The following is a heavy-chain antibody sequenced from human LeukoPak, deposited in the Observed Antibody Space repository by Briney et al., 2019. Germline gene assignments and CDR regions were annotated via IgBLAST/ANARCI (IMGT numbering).Heavy chain of an antibody. CDR2: VAKDGGHK. D-gene: IGHD4-11*01. J-gene: IGHJ2*01. Sequence: GGSLRLSCVASGFTFSAYGIQWVRQAPGKGLEWVAVVAKDGGHKVYSDSVKGRFSISRDNSKNTAFLQMDSLRPEDAAVYFCAREHSHSNWFFDFWGPGTPATVSS. V-gene: IGHV3-30*03. CDR3: AREHSHSNWFFDF. CDR1: GFTFSAYG.